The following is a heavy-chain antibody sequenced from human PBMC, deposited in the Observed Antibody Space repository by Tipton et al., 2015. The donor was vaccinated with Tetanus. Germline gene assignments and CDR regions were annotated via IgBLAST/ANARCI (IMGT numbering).Heavy chain of an antibody. Sequence: SLRLSCEASGFTFSTYWMHWVRQAPGKGLVWVSRIDSDGSGTTYADSVKGRFTISRDNAKNTLYLQMNSLRAEDTAVYYCVRVLKGAKCSRSSCYGYGMDVWGHGTTVTVSS. V-gene: IGHV3-74*01. J-gene: IGHJ6*02. CDR3: VRVLKGAKCSRSSCYGYGMDV. D-gene: IGHD2-2*01. CDR1: GFTFSTYW. CDR2: IDSDGSGT.